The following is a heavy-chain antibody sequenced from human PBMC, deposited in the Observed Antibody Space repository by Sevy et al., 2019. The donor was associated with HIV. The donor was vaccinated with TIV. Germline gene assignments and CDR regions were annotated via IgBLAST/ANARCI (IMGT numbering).Heavy chain of an antibody. J-gene: IGHJ2*01. V-gene: IGHV3-13*01. Sequence: GGSLRLSCVASGFSFGNYDMHWVSQAKGKGLEWVSAIGLAGDTYYPGSVKGRFTISREKDKKSLYLQMNSLRAGDTAVYYCARAWRDRWYFDLWGRGTLVTVSS. CDR2: IGLAGDT. CDR3: ARAWRDRWYFDL. CDR1: GFSFGNYD.